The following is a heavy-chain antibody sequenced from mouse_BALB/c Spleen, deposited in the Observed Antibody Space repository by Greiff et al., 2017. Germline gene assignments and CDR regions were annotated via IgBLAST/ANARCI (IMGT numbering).Heavy chain of an antibody. D-gene: IGHD2-1*01. CDR3: ARYYGNYAGSAMDY. Sequence: EVKLMESGGGLVQPGGSRKLSCAASGFTFSSFGMHWVRQAPEKGLEWVAYISSGSSTIYYADTVKGRFTISRDNPKNTLFLQMTSLRSEDTAMYYCARYYGNYAGSAMDYWGQGTSVTVSS. CDR2: ISSGSSTI. J-gene: IGHJ4*01. CDR1: GFTFSSFG. V-gene: IGHV5-17*02.